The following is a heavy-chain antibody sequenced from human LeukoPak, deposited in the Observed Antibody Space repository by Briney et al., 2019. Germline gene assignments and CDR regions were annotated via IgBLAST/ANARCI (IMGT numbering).Heavy chain of an antibody. CDR2: ISKDGSKK. CDR3: ARAEPIAATGTPDY. Sequence: SGGSLRLSCAASGFTFSSYAFHWVRQAPGRGLDWVAVISKDGSKKYYADSVKGRFTISRDNSKNMLYLQMNSLRSEDTAVYYCARAEPIAATGTPDYWGQGILVTVFS. CDR1: GFTFSSYA. J-gene: IGHJ4*02. D-gene: IGHD6-13*01. V-gene: IGHV3-30-3*01.